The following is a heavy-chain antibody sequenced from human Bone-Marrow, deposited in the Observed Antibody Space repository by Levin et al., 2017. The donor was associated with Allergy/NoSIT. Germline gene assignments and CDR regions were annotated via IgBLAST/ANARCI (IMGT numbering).Heavy chain of an antibody. D-gene: IGHD3-22*01. V-gene: IGHV1-2*02. CDR1: GYTFSVYW. J-gene: IGHJ5*02. Sequence: KPGGSLRLSCKASGYTFSVYWIHWVRHVPGEGLEWMGWIIPNSGGTNYAQKFQGRVTMTRDTSINTVYMELTGLTSDDAAVYYCTRGLMIGASKMFDLWGQGTLVTVSS. CDR3: TRGLMIGASKMFDL. CDR2: IIPNSGGT.